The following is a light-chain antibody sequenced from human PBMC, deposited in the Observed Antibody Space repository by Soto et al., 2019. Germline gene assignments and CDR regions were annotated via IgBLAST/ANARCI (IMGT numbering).Light chain of an antibody. J-gene: IGKJ4*02. CDR2: ATS. Sequence: DVQMTQSPSSLSAFVGDRVTITCRASQGIAPYLAWFQQKPGKVPKLLIYATSTLQSGVPSRFSGSGSGTDFTLTVTSLQPEDVGTYYCQKYNSAPLTFGGGTQVDIK. CDR3: QKYNSAPLT. CDR1: QGIAPY. V-gene: IGKV1-27*01.